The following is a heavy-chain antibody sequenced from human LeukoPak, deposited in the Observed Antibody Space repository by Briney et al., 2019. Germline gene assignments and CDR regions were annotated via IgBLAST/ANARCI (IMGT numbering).Heavy chain of an antibody. D-gene: IGHD6-6*01. CDR3: ASYEYSSSWVNYFDY. J-gene: IGHJ4*02. V-gene: IGHV4-38-2*01. Sequence: SETLSLTCAVSGYSISSGYYWGWIRQPPGKGLEWIGSICHSGSTYYNPSLKSRVTISVDTSKNQFSLKLSSVTAADTAVYYCASYEYSSSWVNYFDYWGQGTLVTVSS. CDR2: ICHSGST. CDR1: GYSISSGYY.